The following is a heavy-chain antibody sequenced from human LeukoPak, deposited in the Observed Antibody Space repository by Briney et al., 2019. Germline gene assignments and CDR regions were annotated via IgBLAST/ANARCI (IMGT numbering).Heavy chain of an antibody. Sequence: GGSLRLSCAASGFILSTHGMHWVRQAPGKGLEWVAVISYDGSNKYYADSVKGRFTISRDNSKNTLYLQMNSLRAEDTAVYYCAKAGAGEAFDIWGQGTMVTVSS. CDR2: ISYDGSNK. D-gene: IGHD3-10*01. CDR1: GFILSTHG. J-gene: IGHJ3*02. V-gene: IGHV3-30*18. CDR3: AKAGAGEAFDI.